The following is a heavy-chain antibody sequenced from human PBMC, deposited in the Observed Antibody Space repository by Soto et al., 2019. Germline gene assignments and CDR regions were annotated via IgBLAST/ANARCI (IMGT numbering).Heavy chain of an antibody. Sequence: EVQLVESGGGLVQPGGSLRLSCAASGFTFSIYSMNWVHQAPGKGLEWFSYITSDTLTIKYTDSVKGRFTISRDNAKNSLYLQMNSLRDEDTAVYFCARSVEGHFDYWGQGTVVTVSS. D-gene: IGHD6-19*01. V-gene: IGHV3-48*02. CDR2: ITSDTLTI. J-gene: IGHJ4*02. CDR1: GFTFSIYS. CDR3: ARSVEGHFDY.